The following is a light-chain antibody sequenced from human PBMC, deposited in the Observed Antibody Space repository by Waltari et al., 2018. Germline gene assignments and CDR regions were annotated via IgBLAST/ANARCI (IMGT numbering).Light chain of an antibody. V-gene: IGKV2-28*01. CDR2: VAS. Sequence: DIVLTQSPLSLPVTPGEPASISCRSSQSLLHSNGYNYLDWYLQKPGQSPQLLIYVASKRGAGVPDRFSGRGSGTDFTLKSSRVEAEDVGVYDCMQAVETQTFGEGTKVEI. CDR1: QSLLHSNGYNY. CDR3: MQAVETQT. J-gene: IGKJ1*01.